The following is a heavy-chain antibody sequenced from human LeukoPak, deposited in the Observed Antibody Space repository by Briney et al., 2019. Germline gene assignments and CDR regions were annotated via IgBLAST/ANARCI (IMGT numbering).Heavy chain of an antibody. J-gene: IGHJ3*02. CDR2: ISSSGAYI. CDR1: GFTFSNYN. Sequence: GGSLRLSCAASGFTFSNYNMNWVRQAPGKGLEWVSSISSSGAYIYYRDSVKGRFTISRDNAKNSLDLQMNSLRAEDTAIYYCAGILRGAFDIWGQGTMVTVSS. V-gene: IGHV3-21*04. CDR3: AGILRGAFDI.